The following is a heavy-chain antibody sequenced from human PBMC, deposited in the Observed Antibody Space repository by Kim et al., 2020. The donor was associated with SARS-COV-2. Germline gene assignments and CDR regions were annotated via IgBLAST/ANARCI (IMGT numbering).Heavy chain of an antibody. V-gene: IGHV3-15*01. J-gene: IGHJ6*02. CDR3: TTSSSWNHYYYYYGMDV. D-gene: IGHD6-13*01. Sequence: VKGRFTISRDDSKNTLHLQMNSLKTEDTAVYYCTTSSSWNHYYYYYGMDVWGQGTTVTVSS.